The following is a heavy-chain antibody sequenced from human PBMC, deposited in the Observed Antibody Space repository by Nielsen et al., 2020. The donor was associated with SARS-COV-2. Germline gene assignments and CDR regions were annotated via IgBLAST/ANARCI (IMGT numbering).Heavy chain of an antibody. Sequence: SETLSLTCTVSGGSISSGGYYWGWIRQHPGKGLEWIGYIYYSGSTYYNPSLKSRVTISVDTSKNQFSLKLSSVTAADTAVYYCARVKVYCGGDCNRVFDYWGQGTLVTVSS. V-gene: IGHV4-30-4*08. CDR3: ARVKVYCGGDCNRVFDY. CDR1: GGSISSGGYY. D-gene: IGHD2-21*02. J-gene: IGHJ4*02. CDR2: IYYSGST.